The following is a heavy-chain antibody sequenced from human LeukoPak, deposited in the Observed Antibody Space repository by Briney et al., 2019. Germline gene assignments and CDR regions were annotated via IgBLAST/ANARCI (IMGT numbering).Heavy chain of an antibody. V-gene: IGHV3-23*01. D-gene: IGHD3-3*01. Sequence: PGGSLRLSCAASGFTFSSYAMSWVRQAPGKGLEWVSAISGSGGSTYYADSVKGRFTISRDNSKNTLYLQMNSLRAEDTAVYYCAKDQRQGPYYDFWSGYSHFDYWGQGTLVTGSS. CDR2: ISGSGGST. CDR1: GFTFSSYA. CDR3: AKDQRQGPYYDFWSGYSHFDY. J-gene: IGHJ4*02.